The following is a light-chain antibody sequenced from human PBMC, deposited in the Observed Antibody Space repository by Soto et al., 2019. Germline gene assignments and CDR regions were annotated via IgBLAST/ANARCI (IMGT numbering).Light chain of an antibody. Sequence: EIVMTQSPATLSVSPGEGATLSCKASQNVYNNLAWYQQRPGQPPRLLIYDASTRATGISARFSGSGYGTEFTHSISSLQSEDFAVYFCQQCRNWPLTFCGGTKVEIK. V-gene: IGKV3-15*01. CDR3: QQCRNWPLT. CDR1: QNVYNN. CDR2: DAS. J-gene: IGKJ4*01.